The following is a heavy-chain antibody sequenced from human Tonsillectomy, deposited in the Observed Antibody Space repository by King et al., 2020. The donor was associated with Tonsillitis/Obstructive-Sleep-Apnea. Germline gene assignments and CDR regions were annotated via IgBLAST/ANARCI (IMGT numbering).Heavy chain of an antibody. V-gene: IGHV1-2*06. CDR1: GYTFTGYY. Sequence: VQLVESGAEVKKPGASVKVSCKASGYTFTGYYMHWVRQAPGHGLEWMGRINPNSGGTNYAQKFQGRVTMTRDTSISTAYMELSRLRSDDTAVCYCARGSQVTTVTTNWFDPWGQGTLVTVSS. CDR2: INPNSGGT. CDR3: ARGSQVTTVTTNWFDP. D-gene: IGHD4-17*01. J-gene: IGHJ5*02.